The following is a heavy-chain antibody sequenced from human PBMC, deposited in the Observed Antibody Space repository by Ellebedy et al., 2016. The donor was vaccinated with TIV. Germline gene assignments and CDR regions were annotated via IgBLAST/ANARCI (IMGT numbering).Heavy chain of an antibody. J-gene: IGHJ5*02. D-gene: IGHD3-10*01. CDR1: GYTFTSYD. Sequence: AASVKVSCKASGYTFTSYDSNWVRQATGQGLEYLGWMKPSSGNTGYAQKFQGRVTMTRNTSTSTAYMELSSLRSEDTAVYYCAVGLFDPWGQGTLVTVSS. CDR2: MKPSSGNT. CDR3: AVGLFDP. V-gene: IGHV1-8*01.